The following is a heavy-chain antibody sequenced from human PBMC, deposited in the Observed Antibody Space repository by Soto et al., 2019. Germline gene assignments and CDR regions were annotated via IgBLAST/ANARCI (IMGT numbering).Heavy chain of an antibody. D-gene: IGHD3-10*01. Sequence: QVQLVESGGGVVQPGRSLRLSCAAPGFPFSSYGMHWVREAPGKGLERVAVISYDGSNKYYADSVKGRFTISRDNSASTLYLQMNSLRPEDTALYYCVGGQSYFAYRRQGTLVTVS. CDR3: VGGQSYFAY. J-gene: IGHJ4*02. CDR1: GFPFSSYG. V-gene: IGHV3-30*03. CDR2: ISYDGSNK.